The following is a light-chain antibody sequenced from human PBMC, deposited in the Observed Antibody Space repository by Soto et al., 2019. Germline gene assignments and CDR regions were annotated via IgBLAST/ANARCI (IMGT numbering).Light chain of an antibody. CDR1: QSISKY. V-gene: IGKV1-39*01. Sequence: DIQMTQSPSALSASVGDIVTISCRARQSISKYLNWYQQKPGTAPRLLIYGASSVKTGVPPRFSGSGSGRDFTLTISRLRPEDSATYAWQQSYYSPPWKFGQGTKVEI. CDR2: GAS. J-gene: IGKJ1*01. CDR3: QQSYYSPPWK.